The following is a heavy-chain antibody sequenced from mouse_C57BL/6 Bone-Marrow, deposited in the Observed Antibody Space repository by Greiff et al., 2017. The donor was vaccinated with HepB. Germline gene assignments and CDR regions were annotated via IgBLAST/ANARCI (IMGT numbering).Heavy chain of an antibody. Sequence: EVMLVESGGGLVKPGGSLKLSCAASGFTFSSYAMSWVRQTPEKRLEWVATVSDGGSYTYYPDNVKGRFTISRDNTKNNLYLQMSHLKSEDTAMYYCERDVIYEGSRWYEYWGQGT. CDR1: GFTFSSYA. CDR3: ERDVIYEGSRWYEY. V-gene: IGHV5-4*01. D-gene: IGHD1-1*01. CDR2: VSDGGSYT. J-gene: IGHJ3*01.